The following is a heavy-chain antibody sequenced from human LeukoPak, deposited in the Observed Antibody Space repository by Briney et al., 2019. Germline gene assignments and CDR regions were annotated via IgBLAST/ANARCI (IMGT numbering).Heavy chain of an antibody. CDR1: GGSISSYY. CDR3: ATGDGYYDSSGYYGY. V-gene: IGHV4-59*08. J-gene: IGHJ4*02. CDR2: IYYSGST. Sequence: SETLSLTCTISGGSISSYYWSWIRQPPGKGLEWIGYIYYSGSTNYNPSLKSRVTISVDTSKNQFSLKLSSVTAADTAVYYCATGDGYYDSSGYYGYWGQGTLVTVSS. D-gene: IGHD3-22*01.